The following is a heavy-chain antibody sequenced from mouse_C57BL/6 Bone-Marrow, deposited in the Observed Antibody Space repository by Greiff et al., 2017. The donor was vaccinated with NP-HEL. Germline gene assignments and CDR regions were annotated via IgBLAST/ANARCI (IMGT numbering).Heavy chain of an antibody. D-gene: IGHD1-1*01. Sequence: VQLVESGAELARPGASVKLSCKASGYTFTSYGISWVKQRTGQGLEWIGEIYPRSGNTYYNEKFKGKATLTADKSSSTAYMELRSLTSEDSAVYFCALHYYGSSYPLYAMDYWGQGTSVTVSS. CDR1: GYTFTSYG. V-gene: IGHV1-81*01. J-gene: IGHJ4*01. CDR3: ALHYYGSSYPLYAMDY. CDR2: IYPRSGNT.